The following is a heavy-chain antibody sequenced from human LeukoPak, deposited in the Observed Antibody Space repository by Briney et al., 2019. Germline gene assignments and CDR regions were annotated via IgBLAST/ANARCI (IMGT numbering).Heavy chain of an antibody. CDR1: GGSISSHY. CDR3: TRDRELGF. J-gene: IGHJ4*02. CDR2: IYNSGST. D-gene: IGHD1-26*01. Sequence: PSETLSLTCTVFGGSISSHYWSWIRQPAGKGLEWIGSIYNSGSTTYNPSLKSRVTISGDTSKNQFSLKLSSVTAADTAVYYCTRDRELGFWGQGTLVTVSS. V-gene: IGHV4-59*11.